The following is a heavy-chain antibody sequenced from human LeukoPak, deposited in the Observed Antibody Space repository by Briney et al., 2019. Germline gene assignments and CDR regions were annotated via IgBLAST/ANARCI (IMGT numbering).Heavy chain of an antibody. CDR3: ASGGHLDF. D-gene: IGHD3-16*01. V-gene: IGHV3-7*03. CDR2: IREDGSEK. CDR1: GLTFSRFW. Sequence: GGSLRLSCAASGLTFSRFWMSWVRQAPGKGLEWVANIREDGSEKHYVDSVKGRFTISRDNAKDSLYLQMNSLRAKDTAVYYCASGGHLDFWGQGTPVTVAS. J-gene: IGHJ4*02.